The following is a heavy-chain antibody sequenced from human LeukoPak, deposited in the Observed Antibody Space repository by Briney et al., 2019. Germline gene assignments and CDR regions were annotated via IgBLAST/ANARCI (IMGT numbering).Heavy chain of an antibody. Sequence: GGSLRLSCAASGFTFSSYGMHWVRQAPGKGLEWVAFIRYDGSDKYYADSVKGRFTISRDNSKNTLYLQMNSLGAEDTAVYYCARIAAAAIDYWGQGTLVTVSS. V-gene: IGHV3-30*02. CDR2: IRYDGSDK. CDR3: ARIAAAAIDY. J-gene: IGHJ4*02. CDR1: GFTFSSYG. D-gene: IGHD6-13*01.